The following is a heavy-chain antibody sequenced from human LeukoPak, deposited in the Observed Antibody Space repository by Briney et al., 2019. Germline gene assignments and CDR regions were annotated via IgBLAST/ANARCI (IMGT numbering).Heavy chain of an antibody. V-gene: IGHV1-46*01. D-gene: IGHD6-13*01. CDR1: GYTFTSYY. J-gene: IGHJ4*02. CDR2: INPSGGST. Sequence: ASVKVSCKASGYTFTSYYMHWVRQAPGQGLEWMGIINPSGGSTSYAQKFQGRVTMTRDTSTSTVYMKLSSLRSEDTAVYYCARDPLRYSSSWYYFDYWGQGTLVTVSS. CDR3: ARDPLRYSSSWYYFDY.